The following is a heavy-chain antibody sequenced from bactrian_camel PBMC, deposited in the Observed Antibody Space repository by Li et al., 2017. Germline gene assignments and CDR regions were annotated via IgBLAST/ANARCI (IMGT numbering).Heavy chain of an antibody. V-gene: IGHV3S55*01. D-gene: IGHD3*01. CDR2: VSTDGKT. CDR1: GLTFSSYD. J-gene: IGHJ7*01. Sequence: HVQLVESGGGSVQAGGSLSLSCTASGLTFSSYDMGWYRQAPGNACEMVSIVSTDGKTRYADSAKGRFTLSRDDSKNELYLQVNSLKTEDTAMYYCAADPGYGPWDSAMAYWGRGTQVTVS.